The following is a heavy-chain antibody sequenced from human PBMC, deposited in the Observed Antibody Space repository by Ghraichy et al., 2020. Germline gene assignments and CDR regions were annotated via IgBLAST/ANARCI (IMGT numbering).Heavy chain of an antibody. J-gene: IGHJ6*02. CDR1: GGSISSSSYY. CDR2: IYYSGST. Sequence: SETLSLTCTVSGGSISSSSYYWGWIRQPPGKGLEWIGSIYYSGSTYYNPSLKSRVTISVDTSKNQFSLKLSSVTAADTAVYYCAIFHGTSRKKLDYYYYGMDVWGQGTTVTVSS. V-gene: IGHV4-39*01. CDR3: AIFHGTSRKKLDYYYYGMDV. D-gene: IGHD1-26*01.